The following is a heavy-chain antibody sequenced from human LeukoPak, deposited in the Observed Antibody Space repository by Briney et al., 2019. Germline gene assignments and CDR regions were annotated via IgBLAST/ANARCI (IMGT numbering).Heavy chain of an antibody. CDR2: INSNSGDT. J-gene: IGHJ3*01. D-gene: IGHD2/OR15-2a*01. V-gene: IGHV1-2*02. CDR3: ARTFYDTLDSDAFDF. CDR1: GYTFTGYY. Sequence: ASVQVSCKASGYTFTGYYMHWVRQAPGQGLEWMGWINSNSGDTNYAQKFQGRVTMTRDTSISTAYMELSRLRSDDTAVYYCARTFYDTLDSDAFDFWGQGTMVIVSS.